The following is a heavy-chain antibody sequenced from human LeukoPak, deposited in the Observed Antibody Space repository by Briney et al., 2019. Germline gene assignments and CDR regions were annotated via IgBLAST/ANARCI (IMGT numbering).Heavy chain of an antibody. CDR1: GFTFSSYA. CDR2: ISYDGSNK. D-gene: IGHD4-17*01. CDR3: ASSGYDGDYDFQGGLDY. Sequence: PGRSLRLSCAASGFTFSSYAMHWVRQAPGKGLEWVAVISYDGSNKYYADSVKGRFTISRDNSKNTLYLQMNSLRAEDTAVYYCASSGYDGDYDFQGGLDYWGQGTLVTVSS. V-gene: IGHV3-30-3*01. J-gene: IGHJ4*02.